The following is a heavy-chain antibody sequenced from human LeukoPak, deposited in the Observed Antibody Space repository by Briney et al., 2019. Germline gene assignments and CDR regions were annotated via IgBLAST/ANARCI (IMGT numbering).Heavy chain of an antibody. CDR2: ISGSGDTT. D-gene: IGHD4-17*01. V-gene: IGHV3-23*01. J-gene: IGHJ3*02. Sequence: GGSLRLSCAASGLTFSSYDMTWVRQAPGKGLEWVSSISGSGDTTYYADSVRGRFTISRDNSKNTLFLQIHFLRVDDTAVYYCAKGLSAVTSRPDDTFDIWGQGTMVTVSS. CDR3: AKGLSAVTSRPDDTFDI. CDR1: GLTFSSYD.